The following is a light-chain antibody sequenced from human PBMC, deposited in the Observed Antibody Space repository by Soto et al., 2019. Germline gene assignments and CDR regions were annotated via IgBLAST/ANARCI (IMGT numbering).Light chain of an antibody. V-gene: IGLV2-8*01. CDR3: SSYVGSMV. CDR2: EVT. CDR1: SSDFGGYNY. Sequence: QSALTQPPSASGSPGQSVTISCTGTSSDFGGYNYVSWYQQHPGKAPKLVIYEVTKRPSGVPDRFSGSKSGNTASLTVSGLQAEDEDDYYCSSYVGSMVFGGGTKVTVL. J-gene: IGLJ2*01.